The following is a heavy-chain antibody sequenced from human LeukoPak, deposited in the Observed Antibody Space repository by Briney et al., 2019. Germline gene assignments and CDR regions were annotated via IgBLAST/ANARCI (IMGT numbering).Heavy chain of an antibody. CDR2: ISGSGSTT. V-gene: IGHV3-23*01. J-gene: IGHJ3*01. CDR3: AKGGGRPLDDAFDV. CDR1: GFTFSSSA. Sequence: GGSLRLSCTASGFTFSSSALSWVRQAPGKGLEWVSAISGSGSTTYYADSMKGRFTISRDNSRNALHLQMNSLRAEDTAVYYCAKGGGRPLDDAFDVWGQGTMVTVSS.